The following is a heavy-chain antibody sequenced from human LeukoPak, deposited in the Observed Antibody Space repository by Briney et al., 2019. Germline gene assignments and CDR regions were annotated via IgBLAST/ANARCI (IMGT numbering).Heavy chain of an antibody. J-gene: IGHJ6*03. Sequence: GASVKVSCKASGYTFTGYFIHWVRQAPGQGLEWMGWINPNSGDTNYAQKFQGRVTMTRDTSISTAYMELSRLRSDDTAVYYCARDLNGCGSTSCRYYYYYMDVWGKGTTVTISS. CDR2: INPNSGDT. CDR3: ARDLNGCGSTSCRYYYYYMDV. D-gene: IGHD2-2*01. V-gene: IGHV1-2*02. CDR1: GYTFTGYF.